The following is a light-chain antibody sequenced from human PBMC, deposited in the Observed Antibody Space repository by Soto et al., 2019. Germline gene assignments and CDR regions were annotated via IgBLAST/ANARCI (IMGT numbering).Light chain of an antibody. CDR2: ATS. CDR3: QQYDNSPGYT. J-gene: IGKJ2*01. V-gene: IGKV3-20*01. CDR1: QSVSSRD. Sequence: EIVLTQSPGTLSLSPGERATLSCRASQSVSSRDLAWYQQKPGQAPRLLIYATSSRAAGIPDRFSGSGSGTAFTLTISRLEPEDFAVYYCQQYDNSPGYTFGQGTKLEIK.